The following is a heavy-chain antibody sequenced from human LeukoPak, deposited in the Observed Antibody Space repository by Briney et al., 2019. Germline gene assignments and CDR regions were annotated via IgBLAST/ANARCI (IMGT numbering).Heavy chain of an antibody. CDR1: GFTFSNYA. J-gene: IGHJ6*03. V-gene: IGHV3-23*01. CDR2: ISGSGAST. CDR3: AKREPEYYFYYMDV. Sequence: GGSLRLSCAASGFTFSNYAMSWVRQAPGKGLEWVSTISGSGASTYYADSVKDRFTISRDNSKNTLYLQMKSLRADDTAVYYCAKREPEYYFYYMDVWGKGTTVTVSS. D-gene: IGHD1-14*01.